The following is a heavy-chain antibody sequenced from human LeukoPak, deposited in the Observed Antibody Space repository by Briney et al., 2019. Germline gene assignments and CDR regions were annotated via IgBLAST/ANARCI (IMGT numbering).Heavy chain of an antibody. V-gene: IGHV1-18*01. CDR1: GYTFSNFG. D-gene: IGHD1-20*01. CDR3: ARDGRYNLNYADY. Sequence: GASVKVSCKASGYTFSNFGISWVRQAPGQGLEWMGWISGNNDNPNYGQNFQGRFTVTSDSSTSTAYMELRNLRSDDTAVYYCARDGRYNLNYADYWGQGTLVTVSS. J-gene: IGHJ4*02. CDR2: ISGNNDNP.